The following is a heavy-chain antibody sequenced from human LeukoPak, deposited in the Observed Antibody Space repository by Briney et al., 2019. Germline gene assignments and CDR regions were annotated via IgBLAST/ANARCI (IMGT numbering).Heavy chain of an antibody. D-gene: IGHD4-11*01. CDR3: ARDTVTTRWFDP. V-gene: IGHV1-69*01. CDR1: GGTFSSYA. CDR2: IIPIFGTA. Sequence: ASVKVSRKASGGTFSSYAISWVRQAPGQGLEWMGGIIPIFGTANYAQKFQGRVTITADESTSTAYMELSSLRSEDTAVYYCARDTVTTRWFDPWGQGTLVTVSS. J-gene: IGHJ5*02.